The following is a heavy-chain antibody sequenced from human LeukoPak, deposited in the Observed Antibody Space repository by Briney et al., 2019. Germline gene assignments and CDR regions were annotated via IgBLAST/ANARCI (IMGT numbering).Heavy chain of an antibody. D-gene: IGHD3/OR15-3a*01. CDR2: IYTSGST. V-gene: IGHV4-61*02. Sequence: SQTLSLTCTVSGGSISSGSYYWSWIRQPAGKGLEWIGRIYTSGSTNYNPSLKSRVTISVDTSKNQFSLKLSSVTAADTAVYYCARDRTRQNYYYYMDVWGKGTTVTVSS. CDR1: GGSISSGSYY. CDR3: ARDRTRQNYYYYMDV. J-gene: IGHJ6*03.